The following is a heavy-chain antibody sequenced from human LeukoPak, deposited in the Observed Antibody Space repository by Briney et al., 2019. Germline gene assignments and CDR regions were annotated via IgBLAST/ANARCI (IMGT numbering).Heavy chain of an antibody. D-gene: IGHD2-21*02. CDR1: GFTFSNAW. Sequence: GGSLRLSCAASGFTFSNAWMTWVRQAPGKGLEWAGRIKSKTDGGTTDYAAPVKGRFTISRDDSKNTLYLQMNSLKTEDTAVYYCTREAVTANGYFDCWGQGTLVTVSS. V-gene: IGHV3-15*01. CDR2: IKSKTDGGTT. CDR3: TREAVTANGYFDC. J-gene: IGHJ4*02.